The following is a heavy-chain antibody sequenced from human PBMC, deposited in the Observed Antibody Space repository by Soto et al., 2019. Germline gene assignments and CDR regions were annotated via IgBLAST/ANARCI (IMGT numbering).Heavy chain of an antibody. J-gene: IGHJ4*02. CDR1: GFTFSDHY. CDR3: VRVVVSGSYLLDY. V-gene: IGHV3-72*01. CDR2: TRNKASGYTT. D-gene: IGHD1-26*01. Sequence: EVQLVESGGGLVQPGGTLRLSCAASGFTFSDHYMDWVRQAPGKGLEWVGRTRNKASGYTTEYAASVKGRFTISRDDSATSLYLQMSSLTTEDTAVYYCVRVVVSGSYLLDYWGQGTLDTVSS.